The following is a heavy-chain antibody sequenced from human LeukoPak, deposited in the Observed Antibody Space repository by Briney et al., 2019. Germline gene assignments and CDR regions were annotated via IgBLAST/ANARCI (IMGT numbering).Heavy chain of an antibody. Sequence: SVKVSCKASGGTFSSHAISWVRQAPGQGLEWMGRIIPIFGTANYAQKFQGRVTITTDESTSTAYMELSSLRSEDTAVYYCHGGNTPYDAFDIWGQGTMVTVSS. V-gene: IGHV1-69*05. CDR2: IIPIFGTA. D-gene: IGHD4-23*01. CDR3: HGGNTPYDAFDI. CDR1: GGTFSSHA. J-gene: IGHJ3*02.